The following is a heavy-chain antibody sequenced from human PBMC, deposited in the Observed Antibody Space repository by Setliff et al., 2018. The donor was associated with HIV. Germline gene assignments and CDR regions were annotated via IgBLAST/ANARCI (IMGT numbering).Heavy chain of an antibody. Sequence: GASVKVSCKASGYTFTSYYIHWVRQAPGQGLEWMGIINPSGGSTSYAQKFQGRVTMARDTSTSTVYMELSSLRSADTAVYYCARDGPALDIVVVPAASVLGYYYYYMDVWGKGTTVTVS. CDR1: GYTFTSYY. CDR2: INPSGGST. J-gene: IGHJ6*03. CDR3: ARDGPALDIVVVPAASVLGYYYYYMDV. V-gene: IGHV1-46*01. D-gene: IGHD2-2*03.